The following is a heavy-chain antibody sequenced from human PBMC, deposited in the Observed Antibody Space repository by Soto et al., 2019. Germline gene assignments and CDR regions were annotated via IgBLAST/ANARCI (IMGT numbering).Heavy chain of an antibody. CDR3: AKSGGNGWFADAFDV. D-gene: IGHD6-19*01. CDR2: IYSGGST. V-gene: IGHV3-53*01. J-gene: IGHJ3*01. Sequence: LRLSCAGSGFIVSSYYMSWVRQAPGKGLEWISVIYSGGSTYYADSVKGRFTISRDNSENTLYLQLNSLRAEDTAVYYCAKSGGNGWFADAFDVWGQGTMVT. CDR1: GFIVSSYY.